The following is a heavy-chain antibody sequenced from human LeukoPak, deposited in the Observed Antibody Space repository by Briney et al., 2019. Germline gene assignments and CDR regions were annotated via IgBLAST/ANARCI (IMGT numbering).Heavy chain of an antibody. CDR3: ARHFSADPFDY. CDR2: IYHGGST. CDR1: GYSISSGYY. Sequence: SETLSLTCTVSGYSISSGYYWGWIRQPPGQGLEWVGSIYHGGSTYYNPSLKSRVTMSVDTSKNQFSLNLSSVTAADTAVYYCARHFSADPFDYWGQGTLVTVSS. V-gene: IGHV4-38-2*02. D-gene: IGHD6-19*01. J-gene: IGHJ4*02.